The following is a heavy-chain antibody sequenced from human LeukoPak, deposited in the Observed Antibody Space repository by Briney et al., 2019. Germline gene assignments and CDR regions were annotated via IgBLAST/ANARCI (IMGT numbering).Heavy chain of an antibody. CDR3: VRVEKEFGPRGGYFDY. J-gene: IGHJ4*02. CDR1: GFTVSSNY. CDR2: IYSGGTT. D-gene: IGHD3-10*01. V-gene: IGHV3-53*01. Sequence: GGSLRLSCAASGFTVSSNYMSWVRQAPGKGLEWVSLIYSGGTTYYADSVKGRFTISRDNSKNTLYLQMNSLRAEDTAVYFCVRVEKEFGPRGGYFDYWGQGTLVTVSS.